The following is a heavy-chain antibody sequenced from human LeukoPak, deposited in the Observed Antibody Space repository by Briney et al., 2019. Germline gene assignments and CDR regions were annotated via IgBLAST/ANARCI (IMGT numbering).Heavy chain of an antibody. CDR1: GFTFSSYA. CDR2: ISGSGGST. Sequence: GGSLRLSCAASGFTFSSYAMSWVRQAPGKGLEWVSAISGSGGSTYYADSVKDRFTISRDNAKNSLYLQMNSLRAEDTAVYYCASLAVALAIGGDYWGQGTLVTVSS. CDR3: ASLAVALAIGGDY. V-gene: IGHV3-23*01. D-gene: IGHD6-19*01. J-gene: IGHJ4*02.